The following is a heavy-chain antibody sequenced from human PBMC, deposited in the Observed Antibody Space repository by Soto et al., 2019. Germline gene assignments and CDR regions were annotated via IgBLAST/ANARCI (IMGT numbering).Heavy chain of an antibody. CDR1: GFTFSSYS. CDR3: AKRDSGSGRSPPLINY. J-gene: IGHJ4*02. CDR2: VVGGGDNI. Sequence: QLLESGGGLVQPGGSLRLSCAASGFTFSSYSMNWVRQAPGKGLQWVATVVGGGDNIFYADSVKGRFTISRDDSQNMVLLQMNSLRPEDTAVYFCAKRDSGSGRSPPLINYWGQGTLVTVSS. D-gene: IGHD3-10*01. V-gene: IGHV3-23*01.